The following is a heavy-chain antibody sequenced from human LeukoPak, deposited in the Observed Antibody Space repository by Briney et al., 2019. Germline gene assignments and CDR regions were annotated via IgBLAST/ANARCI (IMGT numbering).Heavy chain of an antibody. CDR1: GGSISSGSYY. J-gene: IGHJ6*01. D-gene: IGHD3-16*01. CDR3: ARGGLGWTPHPGYYYYGMDV. Sequence: SQTLSLTCTVSGGSISSGSYYWSWIRQPAGKGLEWIGRIYTSGSTNYNPSLKSRVTISVDTSKNQFSLKLSSVTAADTAVYYCARGGLGWTPHPGYYYYGMDVWGKGPRSPSPQ. CDR2: IYTSGST. V-gene: IGHV4-61*02.